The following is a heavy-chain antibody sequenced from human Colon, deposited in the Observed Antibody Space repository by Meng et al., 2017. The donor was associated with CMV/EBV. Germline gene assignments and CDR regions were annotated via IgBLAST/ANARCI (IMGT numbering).Heavy chain of an antibody. CDR3: ARAASVAVIYNLGLDV. D-gene: IGHD1-1*01. V-gene: IGHV3-30*02. CDR1: GLTFNGYG. Sequence: GESLKISCAASGLTFNGYGLHWVRQAPGKGLEWVAFIGSDGSIKRYSESVKGRFNISRDNSKNTLWLQMHSLRPEDTAVYYCARAASVAVIYNLGLDVWGLGTTVTVSS. CDR2: IGSDGSIK. J-gene: IGHJ6*02.